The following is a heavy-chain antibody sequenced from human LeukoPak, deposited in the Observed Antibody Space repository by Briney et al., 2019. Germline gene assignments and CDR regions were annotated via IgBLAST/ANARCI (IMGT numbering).Heavy chain of an antibody. Sequence: GGSLRLSCAPSGFTFSKYWMLWVRQAPGKGLESVSRINTDGAVTTYADSVKGRFTVSRDNADNTMFLQMNSVRDEDTAVYYCATKQWLAPPPDSWGQGTPVTVSS. CDR3: ATKQWLAPPPDS. CDR1: GFTFSKYW. V-gene: IGHV3-74*01. CDR2: INTDGAVT. J-gene: IGHJ4*02. D-gene: IGHD6-19*01.